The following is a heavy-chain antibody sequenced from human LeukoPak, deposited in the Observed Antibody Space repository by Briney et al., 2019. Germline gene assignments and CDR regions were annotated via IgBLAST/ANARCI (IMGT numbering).Heavy chain of an antibody. J-gene: IGHJ4*02. CDR3: AGERITIFGVAPFDY. D-gene: IGHD3-3*01. Sequence: VASVKVSCKASGGTFSSYAISWVRQAPGQGLEWMGRIIPILGIANYAQKFQGRVTITADKSTSTAYMELSSLRSEDTAVYYCAGERITIFGVAPFDYWGQGTLVTVSS. V-gene: IGHV1-69*04. CDR2: IIPILGIA. CDR1: GGTFSSYA.